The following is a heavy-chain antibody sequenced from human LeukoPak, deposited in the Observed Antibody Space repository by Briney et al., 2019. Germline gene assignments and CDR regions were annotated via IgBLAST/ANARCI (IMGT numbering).Heavy chain of an antibody. Sequence: ASVKVSRTASGYTFTSYGISWVRQAPGQGLEWMGWISAYNGNTNYAQKLQGRVTMTTDTSTSTAYMELRSLRSDDTAVYYCAKEMPPAGAFDYWGQGTLVTVSA. D-gene: IGHD1-26*01. CDR3: AKEMPPAGAFDY. V-gene: IGHV1-18*01. CDR1: GYTFTSYG. J-gene: IGHJ4*02. CDR2: ISAYNGNT.